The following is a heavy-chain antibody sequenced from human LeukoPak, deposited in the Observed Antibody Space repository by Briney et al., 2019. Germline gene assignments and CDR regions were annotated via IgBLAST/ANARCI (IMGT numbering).Heavy chain of an antibody. CDR1: GGTFSSYA. CDR2: IIPIFGTA. CDR3: ARLGAIGYCSGGSCSN. D-gene: IGHD2-15*01. J-gene: IGHJ4*02. Sequence: SVKVSCKASGGTFSSYAISWVRQAPGQGLEWMGGIIPIFGTANYAQKFQGRVTITTDESTSTAYMELSSLRSEDTAVYYCARLGAIGYCSGGSCSNWGQGTLVNVFS. V-gene: IGHV1-69*05.